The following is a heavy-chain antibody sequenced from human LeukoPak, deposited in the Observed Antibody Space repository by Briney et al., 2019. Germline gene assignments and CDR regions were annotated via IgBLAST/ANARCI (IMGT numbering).Heavy chain of an antibody. D-gene: IGHD2-2*01. CDR2: FHNSGTS. CDR1: DDSISDYY. Sequence: PSETLSLTCTVSDDSISDYYRGRIRQPPGKGLEWIGYFHNSGTSTYNPSLKSRVTISADTSKNQFSLKLSSVTAADTAVYYCARAPGTDIVVVPAADYWGQGTLVTVSS. J-gene: IGHJ4*02. CDR3: ARAPGTDIVVVPAADY. V-gene: IGHV4-59*12.